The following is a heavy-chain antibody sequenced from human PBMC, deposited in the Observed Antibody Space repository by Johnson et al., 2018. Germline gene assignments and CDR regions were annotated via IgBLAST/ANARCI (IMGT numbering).Heavy chain of an antibody. Sequence: VQLVESGGVVVQPWRSLRLSCAASGFTFSSYAMHWVRQAPGKGLEWVALMGYDGNNKYFADSVKGLFTISRDNSRSTLYLQMTSLRSEDTAMYYCAKYVVVVPVSDGLDVWGQGTTGTVSS. CDR1: GFTFSSYA. CDR3: AKYVVVVPVSDGLDV. V-gene: IGHV3-33*06. D-gene: IGHD2-2*01. CDR2: MGYDGNNK. J-gene: IGHJ6*02.